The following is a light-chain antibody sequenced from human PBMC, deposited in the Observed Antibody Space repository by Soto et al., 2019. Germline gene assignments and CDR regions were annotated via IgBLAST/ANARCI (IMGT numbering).Light chain of an antibody. CDR2: GAS. CDR3: QQYNNWPPYT. CDR1: QSVSSN. V-gene: IGKV3-15*01. J-gene: IGKJ2*01. Sequence: EIVMTQSPATLSVSPGERATLSCRASQSVSSNLAWYQQKPGQAPSLLIYGASTRASGIPARFSGSGSGTECTLTIGSLQSEDFAVYYCQQYNNWPPYTFGQGTKLEIK.